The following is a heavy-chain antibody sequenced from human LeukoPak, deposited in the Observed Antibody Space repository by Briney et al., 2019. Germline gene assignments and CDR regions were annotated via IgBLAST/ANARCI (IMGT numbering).Heavy chain of an antibody. CDR3: AKDISGSYKQGIDY. CDR1: GFNFRAYW. D-gene: IGHD1-26*01. Sequence: GGSLRLSCTTSGFNFRAYWMGWVRQAPGKGLEWVANIHQHGSKENYVDSVKGRFTISRDNAKNSLYLQMNSLRAEDTALYYCAKDISGSYKQGIDYWGQGTLVTVSS. J-gene: IGHJ4*02. V-gene: IGHV3-7*03. CDR2: IHQHGSKE.